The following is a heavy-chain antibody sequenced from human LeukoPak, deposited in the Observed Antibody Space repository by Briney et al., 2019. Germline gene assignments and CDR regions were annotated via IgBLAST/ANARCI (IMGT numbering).Heavy chain of an antibody. Sequence: ASAKVSCKVSGYTLTELSMHWVRQAPGKGLEWMGGFDPEDGETIYAQKFQGRVTMTEDTSTDTAYMELSSLRSEDTAVYYCATGESGYDNNFDYWGQGTLVTVSS. D-gene: IGHD5-12*01. CDR3: ATGESGYDNNFDY. J-gene: IGHJ4*02. CDR1: GYTLTELS. CDR2: FDPEDGET. V-gene: IGHV1-24*01.